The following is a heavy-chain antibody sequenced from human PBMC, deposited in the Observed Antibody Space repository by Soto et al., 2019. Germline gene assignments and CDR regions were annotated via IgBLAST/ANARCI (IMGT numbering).Heavy chain of an antibody. D-gene: IGHD3-3*01. CDR3: ARGHFPPPYYDFWSGYYGGIDY. J-gene: IGHJ4*02. Sequence: GGSLRLSCAASGFTFSSYGMHWVRQAPGKGLEWVAVIWYDGSNKYYADSVKGRFTISRDNSKNTLYLQMNSLRAEDTAVYYCARGHFPPPYYDFWSGYYGGIDYWGQGTLVTVSS. V-gene: IGHV3-33*01. CDR2: IWYDGSNK. CDR1: GFTFSSYG.